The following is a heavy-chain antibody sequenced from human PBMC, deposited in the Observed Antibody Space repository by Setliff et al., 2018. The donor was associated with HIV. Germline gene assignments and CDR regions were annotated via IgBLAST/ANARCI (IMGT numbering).Heavy chain of an antibody. Sequence: LRLSCTASGFTFGDYAMTWVRQAPGKGLEWVGFIRSKAYGGTTEYAASVKGRFTISRDDSKSIAYLQMNSLKTEDTAVYYCTRDTALANYYYYGMDVWGQGTTVTVSS. J-gene: IGHJ6*02. V-gene: IGHV3-49*04. CDR1: GFTFGDYA. CDR2: IRSKAYGGTT. D-gene: IGHD5-18*01. CDR3: TRDTALANYYYYGMDV.